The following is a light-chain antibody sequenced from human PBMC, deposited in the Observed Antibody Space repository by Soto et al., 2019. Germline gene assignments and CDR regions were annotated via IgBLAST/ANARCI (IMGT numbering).Light chain of an antibody. CDR1: QSITNKY. CDR3: HQYLDSPNT. J-gene: IGKJ2*01. CDR2: GAS. V-gene: IGKV3-20*01. Sequence: EIVLTQSPDTLSLSPGERATFSCRATQSITNKYVAWYQQKAGQAPRLLIYGASTRATGIPDRFRGSGSGTDFTLSFTRLEPEDFAVYYCHQYLDSPNTFGQGTNLEIK.